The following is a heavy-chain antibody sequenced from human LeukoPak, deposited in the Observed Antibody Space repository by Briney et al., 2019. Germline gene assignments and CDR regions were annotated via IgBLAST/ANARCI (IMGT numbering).Heavy chain of an antibody. V-gene: IGHV3-66*01. J-gene: IGHJ6*03. CDR1: GFSVTSNY. Sequence: GGSLRLSCAASGFSVTSNYMSWVRQAPGKGLEWVAVIYSGGITSYAGSVKGRFTISRDTSKNTVYLQMNSLRAEDTAMYYCARGTVTPGADYMDVWGKGTTVTISS. CDR2: IYSGGIT. CDR3: ARGTVTPGADYMDV. D-gene: IGHD4-11*01.